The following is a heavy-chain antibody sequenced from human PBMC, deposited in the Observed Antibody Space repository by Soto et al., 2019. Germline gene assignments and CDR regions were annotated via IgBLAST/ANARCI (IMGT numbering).Heavy chain of an antibody. CDR3: AKESSPCSSISCSVSMPDY. D-gene: IGHD2-2*01. J-gene: IGHJ4*02. CDR2: IYYSGST. Sequence: SETLSLTCTVSGGSISSYYWSWIRQSPGKGLEWIGYIYYSGSTNYNPSLKSRVTISVDASKNQFSLQLSSVTAADTAVYYCAKESSPCSSISCSVSMPDYWGQGTLVTVSS. V-gene: IGHV4-59*12. CDR1: GGSISSYY.